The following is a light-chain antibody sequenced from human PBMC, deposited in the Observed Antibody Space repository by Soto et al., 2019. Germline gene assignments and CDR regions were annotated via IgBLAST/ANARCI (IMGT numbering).Light chain of an antibody. CDR3: QQRVNWPPT. CDR1: QSVSDY. V-gene: IGKV3-11*01. J-gene: IGKJ4*01. Sequence: EVVLTQSPASLSLSPGDRATLSCRADQSVSDYLAWYQQKPGQPPRLLFFDASSRASGVPHRFSAGGSGTDFTLIIRSLQPEDFAVYYCQQRVNWPPTFGGGTKVEI. CDR2: DAS.